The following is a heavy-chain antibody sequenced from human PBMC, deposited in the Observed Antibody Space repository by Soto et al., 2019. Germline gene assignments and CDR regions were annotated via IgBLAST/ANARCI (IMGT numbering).Heavy chain of an antibody. CDR3: ARDRDYYDSSGYCDY. V-gene: IGHV3-48*03. CDR1: GFTFSSYE. Sequence: GGSLRLSCAASGFTFSSYEMNWVRQAPGKGLEWVSYISSSGSTIYYADSVKGRFTISRDNAKNSLYLQMNSLRAEDTAVYYCARDRDYYDSSGYCDYWGQGTLVTVSS. J-gene: IGHJ4*02. D-gene: IGHD3-22*01. CDR2: ISSSGSTI.